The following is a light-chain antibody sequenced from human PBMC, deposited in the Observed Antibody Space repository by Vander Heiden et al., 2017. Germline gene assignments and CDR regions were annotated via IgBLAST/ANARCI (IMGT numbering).Light chain of an antibody. Sequence: QSALTQPASGSGSPGQSITISCTGTNTDVGNNNLVSWYQQHPGKAPELMVFQVTKRPSGVSNRFSGSKSGNTASLTISGLQAEDEADYYCCSYAGSTTYVFGSGTKVTVL. J-gene: IGLJ1*01. V-gene: IGLV2-23*02. CDR2: QVT. CDR3: CSYAGSTTYV. CDR1: NTDVGNNNL.